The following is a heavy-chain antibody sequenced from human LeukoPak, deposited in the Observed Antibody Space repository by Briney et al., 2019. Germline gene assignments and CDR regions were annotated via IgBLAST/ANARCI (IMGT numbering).Heavy chain of an antibody. V-gene: IGHV3-7*01. CDR3: ARDHIVVVSTATGDYYYYMDV. CDR1: GFTFSIYW. D-gene: IGHD2-2*01. J-gene: IGHJ6*03. Sequence: GGSLRLSCAASGFTFSIYWMSWVRQAPGKGLEWVANIKQDGNEKYYVDSVKGRFTISRDNAKNSLYLQMNSLRAEDMAVYYCARDHIVVVSTATGDYYYYMDVWGKGTTVTVSS. CDR2: IKQDGNEK.